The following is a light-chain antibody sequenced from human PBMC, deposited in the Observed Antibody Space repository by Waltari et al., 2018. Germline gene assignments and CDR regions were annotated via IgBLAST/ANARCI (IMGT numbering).Light chain of an antibody. J-gene: IGLJ3*02. CDR1: SSDVGAYNY. CDR3: CSYAGSYTWV. V-gene: IGLV2-11*01. Sequence: QSALTQPRSVSGSPGQSVILSCTGTSSDVGAYNYVSWYQQHPGKAPKLMIYDVSKRPSGVPDRCSGSKSGNTASLTISGLQAEDEADYYCCSYAGSYTWVFGGGTKLTVL. CDR2: DVS.